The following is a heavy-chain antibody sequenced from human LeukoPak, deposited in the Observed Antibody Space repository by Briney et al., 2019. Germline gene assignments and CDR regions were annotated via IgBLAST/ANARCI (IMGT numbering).Heavy chain of an antibody. Sequence: SETLPLTCAVYGGSFSSYYWSWIRQPPGKGLEWIGEINHSGSTNYNPSLKSRVTISVDTSKNQFSLKLSSVTAADTAVYYCARDCRDGYNLGFQDYYGMDVWGQGTTVTVSS. CDR2: INHSGST. CDR1: GGSFSSYY. D-gene: IGHD5-24*01. CDR3: ARDCRDGYNLGFQDYYGMDV. V-gene: IGHV4-34*01. J-gene: IGHJ6*02.